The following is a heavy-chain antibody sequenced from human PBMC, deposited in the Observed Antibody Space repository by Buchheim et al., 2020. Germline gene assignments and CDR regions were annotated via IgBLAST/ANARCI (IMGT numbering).Heavy chain of an antibody. D-gene: IGHD2-2*01. CDR2: ISSSSSYT. CDR1: GFTFSDYY. V-gene: IGHV3-11*05. CDR3: ARGARSRYCSSTSCYWGLWFDP. J-gene: IGHJ5*02. Sequence: QVQLVESGGGLVKPGGSLRLSCAASGFTFSDYYMSWIRQAPGKGLEWVSYISSSSSYTNYADSVKGRFTISRDNAKNLLYLQMNSLRAEDTAVYYCARGARSRYCSSTSCYWGLWFDPWGQGTL.